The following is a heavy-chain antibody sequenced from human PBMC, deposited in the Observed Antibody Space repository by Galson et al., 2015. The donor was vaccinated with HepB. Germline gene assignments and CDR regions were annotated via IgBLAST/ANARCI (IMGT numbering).Heavy chain of an antibody. V-gene: IGHV3-53*01. CDR1: GFTVSSNY. J-gene: IGHJ4*02. CDR2: IYSGGST. Sequence: SLRLSCAASGFTVSSNYMSWVRQAPGKGLEWVSVIYSGGSTYYADSVKGRITISRDNYKNTLYLQMNSLRAEDTAVYYCARVLNDNGVPYYFDYWGQGTLLTASS. CDR3: ARVLNDNGVPYYFDY. D-gene: IGHD4-17*01.